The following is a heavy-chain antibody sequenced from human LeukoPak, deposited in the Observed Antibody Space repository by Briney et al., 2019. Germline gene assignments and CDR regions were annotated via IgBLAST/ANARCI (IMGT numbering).Heavy chain of an antibody. Sequence: SETLSLTCAVYGGSFSGYYWSWIRQPPGKGLEWIGEINHSGSTNYNPSLKSRVTISVDTSKNQFSLKLSSVTAADTAVYYRASRLRGVATPYYWGQGTLVTVSS. CDR2: INHSGST. D-gene: IGHD3-16*01. CDR3: ASRLRGVATPYY. J-gene: IGHJ4*02. CDR1: GGSFSGYY. V-gene: IGHV4-34*01.